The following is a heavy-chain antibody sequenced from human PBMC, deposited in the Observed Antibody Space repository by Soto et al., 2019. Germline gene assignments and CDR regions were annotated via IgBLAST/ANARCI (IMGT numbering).Heavy chain of an antibody. J-gene: IGHJ6*01. CDR1: GDSVSSNSAA. Sequence: SPTVSLACVISGDSVSSNSAAWNWIRQSPSRGLEWLGRTYYRSKWYNDYAVSVKSRITINPDTSKNQFSLQLNSVTPEDTAVYYCATDPGVAVAAATNCYYGMAVRRQRPTFTAAS. D-gene: IGHD6-19*01. CDR2: TYYRSKWYN. CDR3: ATDPGVAVAAATNCYYGMAV. V-gene: IGHV6-1*01.